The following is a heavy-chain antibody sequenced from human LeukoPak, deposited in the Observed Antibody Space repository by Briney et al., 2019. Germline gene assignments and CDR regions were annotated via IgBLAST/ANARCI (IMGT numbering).Heavy chain of an antibody. CDR1: GFTFSTYG. CDR2: IRFDGSNVGSDI. D-gene: IGHD3-16*01. Sequence: SGESLRLSCATSGFTFSTYGMHWVRQAPGKGLEWVAFIRFDGSNVGSDIYYADSVKGRFTISRDDSKNAVSLQMTSLKSDDTAMYYCARRALRGNTLRGGHHFDPWGLGTLVAVSS. V-gene: IGHV3-30*02. CDR3: ARRALRGNTLRGGHHFDP. J-gene: IGHJ5*02.